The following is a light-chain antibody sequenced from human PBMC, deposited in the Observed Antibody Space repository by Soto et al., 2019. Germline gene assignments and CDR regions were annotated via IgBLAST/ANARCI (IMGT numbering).Light chain of an antibody. CDR2: ENN. J-gene: IGLJ1*01. Sequence: QSVLTQPASVSEAPGQRVTISCTGSSSNIGAGYEAHWYQQVPGTAPKLLIYENNNRPSGVPDRFSGSKSGTSASLAITGLQAEDEAEYYCQSYDSSLRGYVFGTGTKVTVL. V-gene: IGLV1-40*01. CDR1: SSNIGAGYE. CDR3: QSYDSSLRGYV.